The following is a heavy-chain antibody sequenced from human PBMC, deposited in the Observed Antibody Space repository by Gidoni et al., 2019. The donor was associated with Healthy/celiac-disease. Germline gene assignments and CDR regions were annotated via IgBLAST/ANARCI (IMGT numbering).Heavy chain of an antibody. J-gene: IGHJ4*02. V-gene: IGHV4-39*01. CDR1: GGSISSSSYY. D-gene: IGHD3-22*01. CDR3: ARHRDYYDSSGYYSSPAGYFDY. CDR2: IYYSGST. Sequence: QLQLQESGPGLVKPSETLSLTCTVSGGSISSSSYYWGRIRQPPGKGLEWIGSIYYSGSTYYNPSLKSRVTISVDTSKNQFSLKLSSVTAADTAVYYCARHRDYYDSSGYYSSPAGYFDYWGQGTLVTVSS.